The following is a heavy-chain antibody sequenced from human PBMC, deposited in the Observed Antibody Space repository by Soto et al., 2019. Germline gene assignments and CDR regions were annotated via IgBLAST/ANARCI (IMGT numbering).Heavy chain of an antibody. J-gene: IGHJ6*03. CDR1: GGSIGSSTYY. V-gene: IGHV4-39*01. CDR3: ARPLNYYYYMDV. Sequence: SETLSLTCIVSGGSIGSSTYYWGWIRQPPGKGLEWIGSIYYTGSTYYNPSLKSRVTISVDTSKNQFSLKWSSATAADTAVYYCARPLNYYYYMDVWGKGATVTVSS. CDR2: IYYTGST.